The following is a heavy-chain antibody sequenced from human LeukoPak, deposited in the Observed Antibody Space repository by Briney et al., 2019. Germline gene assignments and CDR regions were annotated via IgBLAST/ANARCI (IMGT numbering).Heavy chain of an antibody. Sequence: ASVKVSCKASGYTFTSYAMHWVRQAPGQRLEWMGWINAGNGNTKYSQKFQGRVTITRDTSASTAYMELSSLRSEDTAVYYCARDPYGSGSYDGWGQGTLVTVSS. J-gene: IGHJ4*02. V-gene: IGHV1-3*01. CDR3: ARDPYGSGSYDG. D-gene: IGHD3-10*01. CDR1: GYTFTSYA. CDR2: INAGNGNT.